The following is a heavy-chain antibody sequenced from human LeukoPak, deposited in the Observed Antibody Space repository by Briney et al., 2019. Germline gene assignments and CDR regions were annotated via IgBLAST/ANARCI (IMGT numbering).Heavy chain of an antibody. V-gene: IGHV3-7*03. Sequence: GGSLRLSCAASGFTFSSYWMSWVRQAPGKGLEWVANINQDGSEKYYVDSVKGRFTISRDNAEKSLYLQMNSLRAEDTALYYCARVPSLNDAFDIWGQGTMVTVSS. CDR1: GFTFSSYW. J-gene: IGHJ3*02. D-gene: IGHD4/OR15-4a*01. CDR3: ARVPSLNDAFDI. CDR2: INQDGSEK.